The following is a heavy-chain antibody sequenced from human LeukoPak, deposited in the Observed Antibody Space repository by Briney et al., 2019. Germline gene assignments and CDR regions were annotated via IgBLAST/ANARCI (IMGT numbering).Heavy chain of an antibody. J-gene: IGHJ3*02. CDR3: ARDGYSYGYGAFDI. CDR2: IYYSGST. CDR1: GGSISSYY. Sequence: PSETLSLTCTVSGGSISSYYWSWIRQPPGEGLEWIGYIYYSGSTNYNPSLKSRVTISVDTSKNQFSLKLSSVSAADPAVYSCARDGYSYGYGAFDIWGQGTMVTVSS. D-gene: IGHD5-18*01. V-gene: IGHV4-59*01.